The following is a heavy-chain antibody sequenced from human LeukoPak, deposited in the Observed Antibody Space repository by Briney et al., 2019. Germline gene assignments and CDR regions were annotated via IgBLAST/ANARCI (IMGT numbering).Heavy chain of an antibody. Sequence: LPGGSLRLSCAASGFTFSNYAMSWVRQAPGKGLEWVSAISGSGGSTYYADSVKGRFTISRDSVKNSLFLQMNSLRDEDTAVYYCARTYSGNYFFDYWDQGTLVTVSS. V-gene: IGHV3-23*01. D-gene: IGHD1-26*01. J-gene: IGHJ4*02. CDR3: ARTYSGNYFFDY. CDR1: GFTFSNYA. CDR2: ISGSGGST.